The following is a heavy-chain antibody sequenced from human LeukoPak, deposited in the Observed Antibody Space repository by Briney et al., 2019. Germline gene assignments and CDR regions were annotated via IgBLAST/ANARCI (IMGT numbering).Heavy chain of an antibody. D-gene: IGHD3-22*01. CDR1: GYTFTSYY. J-gene: IGHJ3*01. CDR2: IKPSGGTT. V-gene: IGHV1-46*01. CDR3: ARGMLGSYDSSGYYALGV. Sequence: ASVKLSCAASGYTFTSYYMHWVRQAPGQGLELVGIIKPSGGTTSYADYIQGRVTMTRATSTSTVHMELSSLKSEDTVAYYCARGMLGSYDSSGYYALGVWGQGTKVTVSS.